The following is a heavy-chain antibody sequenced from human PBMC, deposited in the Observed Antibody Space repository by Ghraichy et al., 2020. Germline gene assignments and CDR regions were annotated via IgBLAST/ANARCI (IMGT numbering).Heavy chain of an antibody. V-gene: IGHV4-34*01. J-gene: IGHJ4*02. Sequence: SQTLSLTCAVYGGSFSGYYWSWIRQPPGKGLEWIGEINHSGSTNYNPSLKSRVTISVDTSKNQFSLKLSSVTAADTAVYYCARGTSLWAAAGIRLFRWGQGTLVTVSS. D-gene: IGHD6-13*01. CDR1: GGSFSGYY. CDR3: ARGTSLWAAAGIRLFR. CDR2: INHSGST.